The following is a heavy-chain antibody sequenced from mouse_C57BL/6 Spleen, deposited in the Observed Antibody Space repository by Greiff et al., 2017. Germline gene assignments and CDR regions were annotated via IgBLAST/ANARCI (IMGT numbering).Heavy chain of an antibody. CDR3: ARDGYYVFWYFDV. CDR2: ISSGSSTI. D-gene: IGHD2-3*01. Sequence: EVKLVESGGGLVKPGGSLKLSCAASGFTFSDYGMHWVRQAPEKGLEWVAYISSGSSTIYYADTVKGRFTISRDNAKNTLFLQMTSLRSEDTAMYYCARDGYYVFWYFDVWGTGTTVTVSS. J-gene: IGHJ1*03. CDR1: GFTFSDYG. V-gene: IGHV5-17*01.